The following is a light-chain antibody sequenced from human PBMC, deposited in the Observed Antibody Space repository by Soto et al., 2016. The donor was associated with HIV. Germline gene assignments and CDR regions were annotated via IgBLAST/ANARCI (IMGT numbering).Light chain of an antibody. Sequence: SYELTQPPSVSVAPGKTARITCGGDNIGRTSVHWYQQRPGQAPLPVVHDDNDRPSGIPERFSGSNSGDTAILTISRVEAGDEADYYCQVWDSSSDYSGVFGGGTKLTVV. CDR2: DDN. V-gene: IGLV3-21*03. J-gene: IGLJ3*02. CDR1: NIGRTS. CDR3: QVWDSSSDYSGV.